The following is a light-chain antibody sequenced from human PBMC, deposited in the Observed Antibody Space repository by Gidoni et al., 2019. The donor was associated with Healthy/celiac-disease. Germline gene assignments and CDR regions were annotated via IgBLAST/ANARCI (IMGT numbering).Light chain of an antibody. J-gene: IGLJ3*02. CDR2: VEGSGDY. Sequence: HPVLTQSSSPSSPLGPSVKFTCTLSSGHSSNIIAWHQQQPGKAPRYLMKVEGSGDYNMGSGVPDRFSGSSSGADRYLTISNLQSEDEADYYCETWDRNTWVFGGGTKLTVL. CDR3: ETWDRNTWV. CDR1: SGHSSNI. V-gene: IGLV4-60*03.